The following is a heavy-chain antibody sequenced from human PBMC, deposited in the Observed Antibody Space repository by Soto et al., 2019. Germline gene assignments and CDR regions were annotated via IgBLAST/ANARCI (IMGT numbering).Heavy chain of an antibody. Sequence: SETLSLTCTVSGGSISSSSYYWGWLRQPPGRGLEWIGNIYYSGSTDYNPSLKSRVTISVDMSKNQFSLKLSSVTAADTAVYYCARLQWLRFEWVQIAPYYFDYWGQGTLVTAPQ. V-gene: IGHV4-39*01. CDR3: ARLQWLRFEWVQIAPYYFDY. CDR2: IYYSGST. J-gene: IGHJ4*02. D-gene: IGHD5-12*01. CDR1: GGSISSSSYY.